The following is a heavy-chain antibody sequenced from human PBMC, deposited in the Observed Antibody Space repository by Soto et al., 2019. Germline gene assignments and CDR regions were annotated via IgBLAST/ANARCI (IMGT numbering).Heavy chain of an antibody. Sequence: QVQLQESGPGLVKPSQTLSLICNVSGDSIRSGGHYWSWIRQSPGKGLEWIGYMYNSGDTYYNPSLKSRVSISADTSKKSFSLRLDSMTAADTGVYYCARSPGPWGSSFQSWGQGTLVAVSS. CDR2: MYNSGDT. CDR1: GDSIRSGGHY. J-gene: IGHJ5*02. CDR3: ARSPGPWGSSFQS. D-gene: IGHD3-16*01. V-gene: IGHV4-31*03.